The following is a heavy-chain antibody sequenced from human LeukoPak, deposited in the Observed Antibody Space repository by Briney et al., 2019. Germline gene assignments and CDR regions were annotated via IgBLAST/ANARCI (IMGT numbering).Heavy chain of an antibody. CDR1: GGTFSSYV. CDR3: ARKGGVITGTTDYYYMDV. J-gene: IGHJ6*03. V-gene: IGHV1-69*05. D-gene: IGHD1-7*01. Sequence: SVKVSCKASGGTFSSYVISWVRQAPGQGLEWMGGIIPIFGTANYAQKFQGRVTITTDESTSTAYMELSSLRSEDTAVYYCARKGGVITGTTDYYYMDVWGKGTTVTVSS. CDR2: IIPIFGTA.